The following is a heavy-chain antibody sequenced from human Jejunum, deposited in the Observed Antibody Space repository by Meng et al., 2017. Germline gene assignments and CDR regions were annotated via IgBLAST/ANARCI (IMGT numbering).Heavy chain of an antibody. CDR3: ARERRVSLVRGVVSYFDS. Sequence: SETLSLTCSVSGGSINSYYWNGIRQPPGQGLEWIGTISYLRNANYIPSLKSRGTISMDTSENRFSLRLHSVTAADTAVYYCARERRVSLVRGVVSYFDSWGQGTLVTVSS. V-gene: IGHV4-59*01. D-gene: IGHD3-10*01. J-gene: IGHJ4*02. CDR1: GGSINSYY. CDR2: ISYLRNA.